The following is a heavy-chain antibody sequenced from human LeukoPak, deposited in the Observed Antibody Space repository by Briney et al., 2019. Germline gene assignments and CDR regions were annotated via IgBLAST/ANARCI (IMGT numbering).Heavy chain of an antibody. V-gene: IGHV4-61*02. J-gene: IGHJ4*02. CDR3: ARVAMVRGVPQIDY. CDR2: IYTSGST. CDR1: GGSISSSSYY. D-gene: IGHD3-10*01. Sequence: PSETLSLTCTVSGGSISSSSYYWGWIRQPAGKGLEWIGRIYTSGSTNYNPSLKSRVTMSVDTSKNQFSLKLSSVTAADTAVYYCARVAMVRGVPQIDYWGQGTLVTVSS.